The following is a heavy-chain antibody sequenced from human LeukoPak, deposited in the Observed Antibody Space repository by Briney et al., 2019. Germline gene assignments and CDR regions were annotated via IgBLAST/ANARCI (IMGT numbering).Heavy chain of an antibody. CDR2: IKQDGSEK. CDR3: AREHVDTVMSLVSGMDV. CDR1: GFTFSSYW. Sequence: PGGSLRLSCAASGFTFSSYWMSWVRQAPGKGLEWVANIKQDGSEKYYVDSVKGRFTISRDNSKNTLYLQMNSLRAEDTAVYYCAREHVDTVMSLVSGMDVWGQGTTVTVSS. D-gene: IGHD5-18*01. V-gene: IGHV3-7*01. J-gene: IGHJ6*02.